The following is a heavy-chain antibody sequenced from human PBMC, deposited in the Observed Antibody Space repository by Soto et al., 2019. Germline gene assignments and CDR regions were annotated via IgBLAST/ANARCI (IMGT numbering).Heavy chain of an antibody. Sequence: QVQLQESGPGLVKPSETLSLTCTVSGGSISSYYWRWIRQPPGTGLEWIGYIYYSGSTNYNPSLQSRVTISVNTSKNQFSLKQSSVTAGDTAVYYCARDRRGIGAPAMDVGGQGTTVTVSS. V-gene: IGHV4-59*01. CDR3: ARDRRGIGAPAMDV. CDR1: GGSISSYY. D-gene: IGHD6-13*01. J-gene: IGHJ6*02. CDR2: IYYSGST.